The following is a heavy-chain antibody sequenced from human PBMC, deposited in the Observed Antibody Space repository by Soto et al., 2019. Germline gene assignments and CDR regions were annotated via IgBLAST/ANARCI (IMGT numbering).Heavy chain of an antibody. CDR2: ISYDGSNK. CDR1: GFTFSSYG. D-gene: IGHD6-13*01. Sequence: GGSLRLSCAASGFTFSSYGMHWVRQAPGKGLEWVAVISYDGSNKYYADSVKGRFTISRDNSKNTLYLQMNSLRAEDTAVYYCAKEEGGASWFREEGQYLGPWGQGTLVTVSS. J-gene: IGHJ5*02. CDR3: AKEEGGASWFREEGQYLGP. V-gene: IGHV3-30*18.